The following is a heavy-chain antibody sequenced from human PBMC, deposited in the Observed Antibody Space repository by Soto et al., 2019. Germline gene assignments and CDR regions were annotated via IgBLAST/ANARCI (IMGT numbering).Heavy chain of an antibody. Sequence: ESGGGLVPPGGSLRLSCAASGFTFSSYAMTWVRQAPGKGLEWVSAISGSGGSTYYADSVKGRFTISRDNSKNTLYLQMNSLRAEDTAVYYCAYTAMVWVTTGFDYWGQGTLVTVSS. J-gene: IGHJ4*02. D-gene: IGHD5-18*01. CDR2: ISGSGGST. CDR3: AYTAMVWVTTGFDY. CDR1: GFTFSSYA. V-gene: IGHV3-23*01.